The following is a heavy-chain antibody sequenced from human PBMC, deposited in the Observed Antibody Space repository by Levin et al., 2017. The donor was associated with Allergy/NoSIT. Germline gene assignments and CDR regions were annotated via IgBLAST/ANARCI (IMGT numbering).Heavy chain of an antibody. J-gene: IGHJ4*02. CDR2: ISGSGGNT. CDR3: AKESPGTGTTSCFDY. V-gene: IGHV3-23*01. D-gene: IGHD1-1*01. Sequence: RAGGSLRLSCAASGFTFSSYAMSWVRQGPGKGLEWVSAISGSGGNTYYADSVKGRFTISRDDSKNTLYLQLNSLRAEDTAVYYCAKESPGTGTTSCFDYWGQGTLVTVSS. CDR1: GFTFSSYA.